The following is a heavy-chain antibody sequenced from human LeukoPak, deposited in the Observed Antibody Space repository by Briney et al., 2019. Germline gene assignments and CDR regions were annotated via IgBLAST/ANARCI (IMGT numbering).Heavy chain of an antibody. CDR1: GYTFTGYY. D-gene: IGHD5-24*01. CDR2: INPNSGGT. CDR3: ARDPPQHLSMATITPLDDY. Sequence: GASVKVSCKASGYTFTGYYMHWVRQAPGQGLEWMGWINPNSGGTNYAQKFQGRVTMTRDTSISTAYMELSRLRSDDTAVYYCARDPPQHLSMATITPLDDYWGQGTLVTVSS. J-gene: IGHJ4*02. V-gene: IGHV1-2*02.